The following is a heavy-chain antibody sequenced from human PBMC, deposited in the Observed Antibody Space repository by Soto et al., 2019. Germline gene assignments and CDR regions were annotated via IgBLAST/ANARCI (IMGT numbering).Heavy chain of an antibody. CDR3: AKLAASATEN. CDR2: ISASGGAT. CDR1: GFTFSTYA. V-gene: IGHV3-23*01. D-gene: IGHD6-13*01. J-gene: IGHJ4*02. Sequence: GGSLRLSCAVSGFTFSTYAMIWVRQAPGKGLEWVAAISASGGATFYADSVKGRITISRDNSKNTLYLQMNSLRVEDTARYYCAKLAASATENWGQGTLVTVSS.